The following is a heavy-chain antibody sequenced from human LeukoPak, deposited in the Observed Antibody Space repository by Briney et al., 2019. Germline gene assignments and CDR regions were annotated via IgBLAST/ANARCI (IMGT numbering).Heavy chain of an antibody. D-gene: IGHD5-24*01. J-gene: IGHJ5*02. CDR1: GGTFSSYA. V-gene: IGHV1-69*13. CDR3: ARDSRDGYNPNWFDP. CDR2: IIPIFGTA. Sequence: SVKVSCKASGGTFSSYAISWVRQAPGQGLEWMGGIIPIFGTANYAQKFQGRVTITADESTSTAYMELSSLRSEDTAVYYCARDSRDGYNPNWFDPWGQGTLVTVSS.